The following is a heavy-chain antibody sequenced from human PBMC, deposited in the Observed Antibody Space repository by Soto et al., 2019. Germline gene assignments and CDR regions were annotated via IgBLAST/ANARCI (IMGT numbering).Heavy chain of an antibody. CDR3: ARDRRASSSWYGNFDY. V-gene: IGHV3-33*01. J-gene: IGHJ4*02. Sequence: GGSLRLSCAASGFDFSSYGMHWVRQAPGKGLEWVAVIWYDGSDKYYADSVKGRFTISRENSRNTQFLQMNSLRPEDTAVYYCARDRRASSSWYGNFDYSGQGALVTVSS. D-gene: IGHD6-13*01. CDR1: GFDFSSYG. CDR2: IWYDGSDK.